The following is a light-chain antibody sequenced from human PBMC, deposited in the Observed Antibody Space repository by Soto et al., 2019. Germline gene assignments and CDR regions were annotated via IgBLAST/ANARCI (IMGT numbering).Light chain of an antibody. CDR1: QSVSYN. CDR3: QQYKNWPPLT. J-gene: IGKJ4*01. Sequence: EIVMTQSPATLSVSPGETATLSCRASQSVSYNLAWYQQKPGQGPRLLIYGAFTRATGIPARCSGSGSATDFTLTISSLQSEDFAVYYCQQYKNWPPLTFGGGTKVEIK. V-gene: IGKV3-15*01. CDR2: GAF.